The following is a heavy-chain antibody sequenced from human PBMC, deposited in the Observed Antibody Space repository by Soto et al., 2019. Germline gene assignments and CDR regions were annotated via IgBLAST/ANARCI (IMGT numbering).Heavy chain of an antibody. V-gene: IGHV1-69*06. Sequence: ASVKVSCKASGGTFSSYAISWVRQAPGQGLEWMGGIIPIFGTANYAQKFQGRVTITADKSTSTAYMELSSLRSEDTAVYYCATTITMIVVETNYYGMDVCGQGTTLTVSS. CDR2: IIPIFGTA. CDR3: ATTITMIVVETNYYGMDV. CDR1: GGTFSSYA. D-gene: IGHD3-22*01. J-gene: IGHJ6*02.